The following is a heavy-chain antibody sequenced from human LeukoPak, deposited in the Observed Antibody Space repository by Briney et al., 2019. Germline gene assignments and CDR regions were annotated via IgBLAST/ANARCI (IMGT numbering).Heavy chain of an antibody. J-gene: IGHJ4*02. V-gene: IGHV3-48*03. CDR2: ISDSGNRI. CDR1: GFTFSSYG. CDR3: ARVRGSYFPVFDY. D-gene: IGHD1-26*01. Sequence: GGSLRLSCAASGFTFSSYGMSWVRQAPGKGLEWISYISDSGNRIYYADSVKGRFTISRGNAKNSLYLQMNSLRAEDTAVYYCARVRGSYFPVFDYWGQGTLVTVSS.